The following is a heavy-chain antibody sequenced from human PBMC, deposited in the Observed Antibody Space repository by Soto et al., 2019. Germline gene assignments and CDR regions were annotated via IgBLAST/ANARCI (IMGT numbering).Heavy chain of an antibody. D-gene: IGHD5-18*01. V-gene: IGHV1-69*06. J-gene: IGHJ4*02. CDR3: ARASYGYARQYYFDY. Sequence: QVQLVQSGAEVNKPGSSVKVSCKASGGTFSSYAISWVRQAPGQGLEWMGGIIPIFVTANYAQKFQGRVTITADNSTSTAYMELSSLRSEDTAVYDCARASYGYARQYYFDYWGQGTLVTVSS. CDR1: GGTFSSYA. CDR2: IIPIFVTA.